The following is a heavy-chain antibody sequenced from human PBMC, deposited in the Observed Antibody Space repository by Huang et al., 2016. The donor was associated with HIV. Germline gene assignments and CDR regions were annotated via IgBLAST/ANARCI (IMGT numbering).Heavy chain of an antibody. Sequence: EVQLVESGGGLVQPGGSLRLSCAASGFSISSYWMHWVRQAQGKGLGWVSRIKRDGSSTSYADSGKVRFTISRDNAKNTLYLQMNSLRAEDTAVYYCARDPRIQSWLNFFDYWGQGTLVSVSS. CDR1: GFSISSYW. CDR3: ARDPRIQSWLNFFDY. V-gene: IGHV3-74*01. D-gene: IGHD3-22*01. J-gene: IGHJ4*02. CDR2: IKRDGSST.